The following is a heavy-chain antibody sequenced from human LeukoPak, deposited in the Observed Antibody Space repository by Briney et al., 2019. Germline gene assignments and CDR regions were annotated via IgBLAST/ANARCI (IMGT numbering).Heavy chain of an antibody. D-gene: IGHD6-13*01. J-gene: IGHJ3*02. Sequence: ASVKVSCKASGYTFTSYDINWVRQATGQGLEWMGGMNPNSGNTGYAQKLQGRVTITRNTSISTAYMELRSLRSDDTAVYYCARGIAEPYDAFDIWGQGKMVTVSS. CDR1: GYTFTSYD. V-gene: IGHV1-8*03. CDR2: MNPNSGNT. CDR3: ARGIAEPYDAFDI.